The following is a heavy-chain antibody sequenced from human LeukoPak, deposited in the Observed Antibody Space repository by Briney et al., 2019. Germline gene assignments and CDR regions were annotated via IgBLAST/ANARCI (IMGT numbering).Heavy chain of an antibody. CDR1: GFTFSSYA. V-gene: IGHV3-23*01. CDR2: ISGSGGST. D-gene: IGHD4-17*01. Sequence: GGSLRLSCAASGFTFSSYAMSWVRQAPGKGLEWVSAISGSGGSTYYADSVKGRFTISRDNSKNTLYLQMSSLRAEDTAVYYCAKGTTVTTDYFDYWGQGTLVTVSS. CDR3: AKGTTVTTDYFDY. J-gene: IGHJ4*02.